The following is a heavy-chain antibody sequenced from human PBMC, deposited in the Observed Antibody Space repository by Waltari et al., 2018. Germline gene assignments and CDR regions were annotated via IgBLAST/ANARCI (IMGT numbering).Heavy chain of an antibody. J-gene: IGHJ4*02. CDR3: AKDSVVAAWFEA. V-gene: IGHV3-23*04. CDR2: ISSKGGSL. CDR1: GFTFEVNP. D-gene: IGHD2-15*01. Sequence: EFHLVESGGDLVEPGGSLRLSCSGSGFTFEVNPMTWVRQPPGQGLEWVAAISSKGGSLFYSESVKGRFTVSRDNSKKIVYLQMSSLRVDDTATYYCAKDSVVAAWFEAWGQGTSVTVSA.